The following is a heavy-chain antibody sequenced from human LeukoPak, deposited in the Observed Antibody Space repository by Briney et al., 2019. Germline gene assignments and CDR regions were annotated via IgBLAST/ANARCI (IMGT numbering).Heavy chain of an antibody. CDR1: GFTFSSYA. Sequence: GGSLRLSCAASGFTFSSYAMSWVRQAPGKGLEWVSAISGGGGSTYYADSVKGRFTISRDNSKNTVYLQMNSLRANDTAVYYCAREMGGAFDIWGQGTMVTVSS. V-gene: IGHV3-23*01. J-gene: IGHJ3*02. D-gene: IGHD2-8*01. CDR2: ISGGGGST. CDR3: AREMGGAFDI.